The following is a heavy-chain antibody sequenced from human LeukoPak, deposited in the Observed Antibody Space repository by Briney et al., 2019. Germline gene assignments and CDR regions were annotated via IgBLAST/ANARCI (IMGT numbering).Heavy chain of an antibody. Sequence: GGSLRLSCAASGFTFSSYSMNWVRQAPGKGLEWVSSISSSSSYIYYADSVKGRFTISRDNAKNSLYLQMNSLRAEDTAVYYCASSLAHDYGDYGAYYWGQGTLVTVSS. D-gene: IGHD4-17*01. CDR2: ISSSSSYI. CDR3: ASSLAHDYGDYGAYY. CDR1: GFTFSSYS. J-gene: IGHJ4*02. V-gene: IGHV3-21*01.